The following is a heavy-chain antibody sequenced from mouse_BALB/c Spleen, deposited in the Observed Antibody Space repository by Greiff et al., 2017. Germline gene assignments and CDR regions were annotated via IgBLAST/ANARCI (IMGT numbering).Heavy chain of an antibody. CDR2: ISSGGSYT. J-gene: IGHJ3*01. CDR1: GFTFSSYA. CDR3: ARYGGYGRDWFAY. Sequence: EVMLVESGGGLVKPGGSLKLSCAASGFTFSSYAMSWVRQTPEKRLEWVATISSGGSYTYYPDSVKGRFTISRDNAKNTLYLQMSSLRSEDTAMYYCARYGGYGRDWFAYWGQGTLVTVSA. V-gene: IGHV5-9-1*01. D-gene: IGHD2-2*01.